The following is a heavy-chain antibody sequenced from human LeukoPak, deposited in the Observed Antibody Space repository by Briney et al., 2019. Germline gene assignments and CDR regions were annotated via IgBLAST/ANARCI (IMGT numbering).Heavy chain of an antibody. V-gene: IGHV5-51*01. CDR3: ARLDSSGWFGGSYFDY. D-gene: IGHD6-19*01. CDR2: IYPGDSDT. J-gene: IGHJ4*02. Sequence: GESLQISCKGSGYSFTSYWIGWVRRMPGKGLEWMGIIYPGDSDTRYSPSFQGQVTISADKSISTAYLQWSSLKASDAAVYYCARLDSSGWFGGSYFDYWGQGTLVTVSS. CDR1: GYSFTSYW.